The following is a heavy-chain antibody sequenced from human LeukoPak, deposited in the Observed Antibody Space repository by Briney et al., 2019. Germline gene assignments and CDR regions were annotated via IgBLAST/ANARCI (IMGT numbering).Heavy chain of an antibody. V-gene: IGHV3-30*04. D-gene: IGHD5-12*01. CDR2: ISYDGSNK. J-gene: IGHJ4*02. Sequence: GGSLRLSCAASGFTFSSYAMHWVRQAPGKGLEGVAVISYDGSNKYYADSVKGRFTISGDNSKNTLYLPMNSLRADDKAVYYCARDSGYSGYEWDYWAQGTLVTVSS. CDR3: ARDSGYSGYEWDY. CDR1: GFTFSSYA.